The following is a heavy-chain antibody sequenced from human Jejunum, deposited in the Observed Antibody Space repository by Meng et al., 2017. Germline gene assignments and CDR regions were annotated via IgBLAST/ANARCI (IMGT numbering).Heavy chain of an antibody. Sequence: QLGELGGGPGQPGGSLRLPRAASGFTFRTRCMHWVRQAPGRGPEWGSRIDDDGNTIVYAGSVKGRFTISRDNAKNSLYLQMNSLRAEDTAVYYCTTAGAYPFDYWGQGILVTVSS. CDR1: GFTFRTRC. V-gene: IGHV3-74*01. J-gene: IGHJ4*02. CDR2: IDDDGNTI. CDR3: TTAGAYPFDY.